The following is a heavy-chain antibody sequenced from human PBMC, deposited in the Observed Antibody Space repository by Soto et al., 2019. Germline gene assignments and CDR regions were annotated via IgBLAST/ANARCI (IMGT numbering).Heavy chain of an antibody. CDR3: AREGVAHYYYYGMVV. D-gene: IGHD5-12*01. J-gene: IGHJ6*02. Sequence: QVQLVQSGAEVKKPGASVKVSCKASGYTFTRSGISWVRQAPGQGLEWMGWISTYNGDTNYAQTFQGRVTMTTATSTSTVHMEVRSLRSDDTAVYYCAREGVAHYYYYGMVVWGQGTPVTVSS. CDR2: ISTYNGDT. V-gene: IGHV1-18*01. CDR1: GYTFTRSG.